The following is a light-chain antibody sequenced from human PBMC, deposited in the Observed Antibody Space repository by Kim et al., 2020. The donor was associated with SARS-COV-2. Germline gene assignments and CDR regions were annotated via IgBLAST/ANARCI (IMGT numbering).Light chain of an antibody. J-gene: IGLJ3*02. CDR3: GTWDNSLSAGV. CDR1: SSNIGNNY. CDR2: DNS. V-gene: IGLV1-51*01. Sequence: GQTVTISCSGSSSNIGNNYVSWYQQLPGTAPKLLLYDNSKRPSGIPDRFSGSKSGTSATLGITGLQTGDEAEYYCGTWDNSLSAGVFGGGTKLTVL.